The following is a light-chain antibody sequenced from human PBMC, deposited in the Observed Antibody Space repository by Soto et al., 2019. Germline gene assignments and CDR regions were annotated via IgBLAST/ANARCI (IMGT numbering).Light chain of an antibody. CDR3: QQYDSSTWT. CDR2: GTS. V-gene: IGKV3-20*01. J-gene: IGKJ1*01. CDR1: QSVSTSY. Sequence: EIVLTQSPGTLSLSPGERATLSCRASQSVSTSYLAWYQQTPGQAPRLLIYGTSSRATGIPDRFSGSGSGTDFTLTINRLEPEDSAVYYCQQYDSSTWTFGQGTKVEIK.